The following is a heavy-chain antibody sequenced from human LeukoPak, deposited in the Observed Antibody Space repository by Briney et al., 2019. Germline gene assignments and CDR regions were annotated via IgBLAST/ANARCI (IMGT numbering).Heavy chain of an antibody. Sequence: PSATLSLTCAVYGGSFSGYYWSWIRQPPGKGLEWTGEINHSGSTNYNPSLKSRVTISVDTSKNQFSLKLSSVTAADTAVYYCARQSYGVDAFDIWGQGTMVTVSS. CDR1: GGSFSGYY. CDR3: ARQSYGVDAFDI. CDR2: INHSGST. J-gene: IGHJ3*02. V-gene: IGHV4-34*01. D-gene: IGHD4-17*01.